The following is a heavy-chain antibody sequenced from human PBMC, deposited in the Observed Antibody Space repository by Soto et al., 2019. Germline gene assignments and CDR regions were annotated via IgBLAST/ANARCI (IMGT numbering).Heavy chain of an antibody. D-gene: IGHD5-18*01. CDR2: IWYDGSNK. V-gene: IGHV3-33*01. CDR1: GFTFSSYG. Sequence: PGGSLRLSCAASGFTFSSYGMHWVRQAPGKGLEWVAVIWYDGSNKYYADSVKGRFTISRDNSKNTLYLQMNSLRAEDTAVYYCARESGTAMVDYWGQGTLVTVS. CDR3: ARESGTAMVDY. J-gene: IGHJ4*02.